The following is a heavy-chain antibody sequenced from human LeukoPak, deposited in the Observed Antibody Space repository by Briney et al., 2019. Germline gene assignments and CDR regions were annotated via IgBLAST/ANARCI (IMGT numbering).Heavy chain of an antibody. Sequence: PGGSLRLSRAASGFTFSSYAMSWVRQAPGKGLEWVSAISGSGGSTYYADSVKGRFTISRDNSKNTLYLQMNSLRSEDTAVYYCARSPAGGQLRRVGTFDYWGQGTLVTVSS. D-gene: IGHD6-6*01. CDR3: ARSPAGGQLRRVGTFDY. V-gene: IGHV3-23*01. CDR1: GFTFSSYA. J-gene: IGHJ4*02. CDR2: ISGSGGST.